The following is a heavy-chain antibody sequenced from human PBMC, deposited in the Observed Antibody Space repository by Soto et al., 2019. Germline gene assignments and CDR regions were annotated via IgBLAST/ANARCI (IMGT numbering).Heavy chain of an antibody. CDR3: AKCEISIITMMHSAHTYYFDY. CDR1: GFTFSSYA. CDR2: ISGSGGST. V-gene: IGHV3-23*01. J-gene: IGHJ4*02. D-gene: IGHD3-22*01. Sequence: PGGSLRLSCAASGFTFSSYAMSWVRQAPGKGLEWVSAISGSGGSTYYADSVKGRFTISRDNSKNTLYLQMNSLRAEDTAVYYCAKCEISIITMMHSAHTYYFDYWGQGTLVTVSS.